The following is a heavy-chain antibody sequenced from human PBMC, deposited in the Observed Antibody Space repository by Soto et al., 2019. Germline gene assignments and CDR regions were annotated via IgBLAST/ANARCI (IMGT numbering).Heavy chain of an antibody. CDR3: AREIAVGSTSLDY. D-gene: IGHD6-19*01. J-gene: IGHJ4*02. Sequence: GGSLRLSCAASGFTFSSYAMHWVRQAPGKGLEWVAVISYDGSNKYYADSVKGRFTISRDNSKNSLYLQMDSLRDEDTAVYFCAREIAVGSTSLDYWGLGTRVTVSS. CDR2: ISYDGSNK. CDR1: GFTFSSYA. V-gene: IGHV3-30-3*01.